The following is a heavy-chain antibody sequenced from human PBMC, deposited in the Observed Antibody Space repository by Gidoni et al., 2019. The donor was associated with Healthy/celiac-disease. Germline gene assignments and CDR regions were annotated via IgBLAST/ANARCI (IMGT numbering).Heavy chain of an antibody. D-gene: IGHD3-10*01. CDR1: GFTFSSYW. Sequence: EVQLVESGGGLVQPGGSLRLSCAASGFTFSSYWMSWVRQAPGKGLEWVANIKQDGSEKYYVDSVKGRFTISRDNAKNSLYLQMNSLRAEDTAVYYCARASYYGSGSYRAFDIWGQGTMVTVSS. CDR2: IKQDGSEK. CDR3: ARASYYGSGSYRAFDI. J-gene: IGHJ3*02. V-gene: IGHV3-7*01.